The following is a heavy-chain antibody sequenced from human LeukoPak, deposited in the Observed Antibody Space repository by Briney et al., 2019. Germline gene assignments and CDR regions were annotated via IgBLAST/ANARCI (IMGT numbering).Heavy chain of an antibody. V-gene: IGHV3-64D*09. CDR2: ISSNGGSS. D-gene: IGHD1-14*01. CDR3: VTITSVTGSDL. Sequence: GSLSLSCSAYGSTFTSYAMYCVRQAPGKGLEYVSGISSNGGSSFYTDSVKGRFTISRDNSKNTLYLQMSSLRAEDTAVYYCVTITSVTGSDLWDQGTRLTVSS. CDR1: GSTFTSYA. J-gene: IGHJ5*02.